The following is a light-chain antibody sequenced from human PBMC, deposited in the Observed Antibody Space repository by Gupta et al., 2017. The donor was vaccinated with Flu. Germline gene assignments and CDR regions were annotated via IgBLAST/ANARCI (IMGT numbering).Light chain of an antibody. Sequence: SSNIENNYVSWYQHVPGTAPTLLIYDDNRRPSGIPGRFSGTKSGSSATLAIFELQAGDGADYSCGTWDRSLSAVVFGGGTKVTVL. J-gene: IGLJ3*02. CDR3: GTWDRSLSAVV. CDR2: DDN. CDR1: SSNIENNY. V-gene: IGLV1-51*01.